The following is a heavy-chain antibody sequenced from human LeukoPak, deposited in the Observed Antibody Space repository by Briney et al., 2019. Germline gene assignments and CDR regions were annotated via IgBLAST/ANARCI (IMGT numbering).Heavy chain of an antibody. CDR3: ASATTVVTPFDY. D-gene: IGHD4-23*01. CDR1: GFTFSSYA. CDR2: ISGSGGST. J-gene: IGHJ4*02. Sequence: PGGSLRLSCAASGFTFSSYAMSWVRQAPGKGLEWVSAISGSGGSTYYADSVKGRFVISRDNAKNSLFLQMNSLRVEDTGFYYCASATTVVTPFDYWGLGTLVTVSS. V-gene: IGHV3-23*01.